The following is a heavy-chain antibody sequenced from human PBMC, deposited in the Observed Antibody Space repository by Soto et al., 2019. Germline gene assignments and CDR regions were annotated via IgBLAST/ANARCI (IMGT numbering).Heavy chain of an antibody. J-gene: IGHJ6*02. CDR2: INPSGSST. D-gene: IGHD4-17*01. Sequence: ASVKVSCKASGYTFTRYYMHWVRQAPGQGLEWMGIINPSGSSTSYAQKFQGRVTMTRDTSTSTVYMELSGLRSEDTAVYYCARDPNLDYGAISVTGRWYYDGMDVSGQGTTVTVSS. CDR3: ARDPNLDYGAISVTGRWYYDGMDV. V-gene: IGHV1-46*01. CDR1: GYTFTRYY.